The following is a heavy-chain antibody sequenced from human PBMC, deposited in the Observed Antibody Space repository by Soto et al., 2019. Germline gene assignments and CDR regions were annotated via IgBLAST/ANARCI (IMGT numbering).Heavy chain of an antibody. V-gene: IGHV3-30*18. J-gene: IGHJ5*02. CDR3: AKARYASGWSGLDT. CDR1: RFHFSAYG. D-gene: IGHD6-19*01. Sequence: GGSLSLSCAASRFHFSAYGMHWVRQAPGKGLEWVAGISYGGVNKFYSASMKGRLTVSRDNAKNTFYLQMNSLRPADTALYYCAKARYASGWSGLDTWGQGALVTVSS. CDR2: ISYGGVNK.